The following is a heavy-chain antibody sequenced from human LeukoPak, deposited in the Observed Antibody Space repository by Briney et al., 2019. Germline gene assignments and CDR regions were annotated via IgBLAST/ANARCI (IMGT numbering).Heavy chain of an antibody. D-gene: IGHD3-10*01. V-gene: IGHV1-2*02. Sequence: ASVKVSCKASGCTFTGYYMHWVRQAPGQGLEWMGWINPNSGGTNYAQKFQGRATMTRDKSIRTAYMELSRLTSDDTAVYYCARNIWFGESADAFDIWGQGTMVTVSS. CDR3: ARNIWFGESADAFDI. CDR2: INPNSGGT. CDR1: GCTFTGYY. J-gene: IGHJ3*02.